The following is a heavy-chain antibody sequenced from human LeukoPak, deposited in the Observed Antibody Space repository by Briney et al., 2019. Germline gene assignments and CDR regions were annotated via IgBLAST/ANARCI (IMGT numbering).Heavy chain of an antibody. CDR3: ARGPRPNWYYYDSSGYRDLDAFDI. CDR2: INPNSGGT. J-gene: IGHJ3*02. Sequence: ASVKVSCKASGYTLTGYYMHWVRQAPGQGLEWMGRINPNSGGTNYAQKFQGRVTMTRDTSISTAYMELSRLRSDDTAVYYCARGPRPNWYYYDSSGYRDLDAFDIWGQGTMVTVSS. V-gene: IGHV1-2*06. D-gene: IGHD3-22*01. CDR1: GYTLTGYY.